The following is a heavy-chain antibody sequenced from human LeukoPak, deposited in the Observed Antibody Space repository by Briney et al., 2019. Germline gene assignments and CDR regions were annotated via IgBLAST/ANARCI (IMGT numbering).Heavy chain of an antibody. J-gene: IGHJ4*02. CDR3: ASEDYYGSGSYGGY. D-gene: IGHD3-10*01. CDR2: ISSSGSTI. V-gene: IGHV3-11*01. Sequence: PGRSLRLSCAASGFTFSDYYMSWIRLAPGKGLEWVSYISSSGSTIYYADSVKGRFTISRDNAKNSLYLQMNSLRAEDTAVYYCASEDYYGSGSYGGYWGQGTLVTVSS. CDR1: GFTFSDYY.